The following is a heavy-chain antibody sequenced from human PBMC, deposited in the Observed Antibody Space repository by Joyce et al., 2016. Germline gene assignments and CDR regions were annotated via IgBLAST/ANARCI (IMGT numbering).Heavy chain of an antibody. D-gene: IGHD3-3*01. CDR2: IGAGGDNL. CDR1: GFAFRNYV. Sequence: EVQLVESGGGLVQPGGSLRLSCAASGFAFRNYVMHWVRQGPGKGLGGLSIIGAGGDNLHYAASVSGRFIISRDNVKNSLCLQMNSLRDEDSALYFCARDPGVGTYGKFDLWGQGTRVTVSS. CDR3: ARDPGVGTYGKFDL. J-gene: IGHJ4*02. V-gene: IGHV3-48*02.